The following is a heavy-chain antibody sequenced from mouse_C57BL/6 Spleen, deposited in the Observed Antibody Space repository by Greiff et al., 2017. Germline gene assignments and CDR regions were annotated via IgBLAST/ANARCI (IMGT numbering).Heavy chain of an antibody. CDR1: GYTFTDHT. CDR2: IYPRDGST. CDR3: ARWDYYGSFYFDY. D-gene: IGHD1-1*01. Sequence: VKLQESDAELVKPGASVKISCKVSGYTFTDHTIHWMKQRPEQGLEWIGYIYPRDGSTKYNAKFKGKATLTADKSSSTAYMQLNSLTSEDSAVYFCARWDYYGSFYFDYWGQGTTLTVSS. J-gene: IGHJ2*01. V-gene: IGHV1-78*01.